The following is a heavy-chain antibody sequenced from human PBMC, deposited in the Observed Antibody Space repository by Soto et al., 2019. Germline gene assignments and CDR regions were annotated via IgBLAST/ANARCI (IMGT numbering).Heavy chain of an antibody. CDR3: ARESPHHYGSGSYSPNWFDP. Sequence: GASVKVSCKASGGTFSIYTISWVRQAPGQGLEWMGRIIPILGIANYAQKFQGRVTITADKSTSTAYMELSSLRSEDTAVYYCARESPHHYGSGSYSPNWFDPWGQGTLVTVSS. CDR2: IIPILGIA. CDR1: GGTFSIYT. J-gene: IGHJ5*02. D-gene: IGHD3-10*01. V-gene: IGHV1-69*04.